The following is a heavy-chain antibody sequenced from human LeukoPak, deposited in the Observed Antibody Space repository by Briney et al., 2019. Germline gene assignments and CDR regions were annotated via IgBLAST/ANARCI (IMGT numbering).Heavy chain of an antibody. CDR3: ARDHHRRLYDSQARDTFDL. D-gene: IGHD3-22*01. CDR1: GFTFSDYS. V-gene: IGHV3-48*01. Sequence: PGGSLRLSCAASGFTFSDYSMNWVRQAPGKGLEWVSYIGSTSSTIYYADSVKGRFTISRDNAKNSLYLQMNSLRAEDTAVYYCARDHHRRLYDSQARDTFDLRGQGTMVTVSS. CDR2: IGSTSSTI. J-gene: IGHJ3*01.